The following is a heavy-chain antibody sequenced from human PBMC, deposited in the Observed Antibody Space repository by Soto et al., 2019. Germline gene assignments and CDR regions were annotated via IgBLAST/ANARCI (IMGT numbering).Heavy chain of an antibody. Sequence: QVQLVESGGGVVEPGRSLRFSCAASGFTFSSYGMHWVRQAPGKGLEWVAVIWYAGSNKYYADSVKGRFTISRDNTKNPLSREMNRLRAEDTAVYYCARGPGGYDFRPIEEYYFDCWGQGTLVTVSS. V-gene: IGHV3-33*01. D-gene: IGHD3-3*01. CDR2: IWYAGSNK. CDR3: ARGPGGYDFRPIEEYYFDC. J-gene: IGHJ4*02. CDR1: GFTFSSYG.